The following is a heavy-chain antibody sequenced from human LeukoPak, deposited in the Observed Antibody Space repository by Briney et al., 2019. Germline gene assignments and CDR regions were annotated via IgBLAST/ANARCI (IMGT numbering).Heavy chain of an antibody. CDR3: ARDRDYIFFDY. CDR2: ISHDGSSR. D-gene: IGHD4-4*01. J-gene: IGHJ4*02. V-gene: IGHV3-74*01. CDR1: AFPCSSYV. Sequence: GGSLRRSCAASAFPCSSYVMHWVRHVPGKGLVWVSRISHDGSSRTYADSVKGRFTISRDNAENTLYLQMNSLRVEDTAVYFCARDRDYIFFDYWGQGALVTVSS.